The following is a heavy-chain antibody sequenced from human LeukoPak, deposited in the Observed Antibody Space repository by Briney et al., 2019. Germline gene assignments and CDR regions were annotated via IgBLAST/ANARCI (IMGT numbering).Heavy chain of an antibody. D-gene: IGHD3-16*02. CDR3: ARYYNDYVWGSYRRRFDP. CDR2: MNPNSGNA. Sequence: ASVKVSCKASGYTFTSYDINWVRQATGQGLEWMGWMNPNSGNAGYAQKFQGRVTMTRNTSISTAYMELSSLRSEDTAVYYCARYYNDYVWGSYRRRFDPWGQGTLVTVSS. J-gene: IGHJ5*02. CDR1: GYTFTSYD. V-gene: IGHV1-8*01.